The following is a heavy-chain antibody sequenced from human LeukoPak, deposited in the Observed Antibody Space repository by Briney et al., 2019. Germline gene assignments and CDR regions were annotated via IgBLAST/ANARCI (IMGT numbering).Heavy chain of an antibody. CDR1: GYTFTAYY. D-gene: IGHD6-19*01. J-gene: IGHJ4*02. CDR3: ARGLTDSNGWYHLDQ. CDR2: INPNSGGT. V-gene: IGHV1-2*02. Sequence: GASVKVSCKASGYTFTAYYIHWVRQAPGQELEWMGSINPNSGGTNYAQKVQGRVTMTRDTSISTASMELISLTSDDTAFYYCARGLTDSNGWYHLDQWGQGTLVTVSS.